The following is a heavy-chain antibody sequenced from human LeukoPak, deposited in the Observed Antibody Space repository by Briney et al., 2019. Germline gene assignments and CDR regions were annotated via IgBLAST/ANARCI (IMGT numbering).Heavy chain of an antibody. CDR1: GFTFRSYS. D-gene: IGHD3-22*01. Sequence: GGSLRLSCASSGFTFRSYSMHWVRQAPGKGLEYVSAISRNGDDTYYANSVEGRFTISRDNAKNSLYLQMNSLRAEDTAVYYCARDFYDSSGYTQGYWGQGTLVTVSS. V-gene: IGHV3-64*01. J-gene: IGHJ4*02. CDR2: ISRNGDDT. CDR3: ARDFYDSSGYTQGY.